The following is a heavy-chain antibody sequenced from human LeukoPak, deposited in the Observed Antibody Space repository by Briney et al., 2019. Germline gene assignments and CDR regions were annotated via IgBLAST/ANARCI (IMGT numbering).Heavy chain of an antibody. CDR1: GFIFSSTW. CDR3: SATSGRTGGNS. D-gene: IGHD3-16*01. CDR2: IKHDGSET. V-gene: IGHV3-7*03. Sequence: SGGSLRLSCAASGFIFSSTWMTWVRQAPGKGPEWVAYIKHDGSETNYVDSVKGRFTVSRDNVKNLLYLQMNSLRADDTAVYYCSATSGRTGGNSWGQGALVTVSS. J-gene: IGHJ4*02.